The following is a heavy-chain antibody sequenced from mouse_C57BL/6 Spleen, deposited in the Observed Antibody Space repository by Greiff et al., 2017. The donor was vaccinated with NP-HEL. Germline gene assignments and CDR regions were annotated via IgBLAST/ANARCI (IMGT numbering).Heavy chain of an antibody. J-gene: IGHJ3*01. V-gene: IGHV5-4*01. CDR2: ISDGGSYT. Sequence: EVQLVESGGGLVKPGGSLKLSCAASGFTFSSYAMSWVRQTPEKRLEWVATISDGGSYTYYPDNVKGRFTISRDNAKNNLYLQMSHLKSEDTAMYYCARDLTMITPFFAYWGQGTLVTVSA. D-gene: IGHD2-4*01. CDR3: ARDLTMITPFFAY. CDR1: GFTFSSYA.